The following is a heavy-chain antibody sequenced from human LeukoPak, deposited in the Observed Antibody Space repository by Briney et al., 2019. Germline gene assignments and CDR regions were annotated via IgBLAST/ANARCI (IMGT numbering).Heavy chain of an antibody. D-gene: IGHD3-22*01. V-gene: IGHV3-30*03. CDR2: ISYLGDDQ. CDR1: GFTFSSYG. Sequence: PGGSLRLSCAASGFTFSSYGMHWVRQAPGKGLEWVAVISYLGDDQFYAESVKGRFTISRDNSKKTVFLQMNSLRGEDTAVYYCARAGYYDSNAGFNMWGQGTMVTVSS. J-gene: IGHJ3*02. CDR3: ARAGYYDSNAGFNM.